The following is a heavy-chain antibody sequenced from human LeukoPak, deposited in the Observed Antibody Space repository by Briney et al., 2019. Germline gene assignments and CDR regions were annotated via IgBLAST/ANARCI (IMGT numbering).Heavy chain of an antibody. CDR3: ASFVVVVAATPKKSASWFDP. V-gene: IGHV4-31*03. CDR1: GGSISSGGYY. Sequence: SQTLSLTCTVSGGSISSGGYYWSWIRQHPGKGLEWIGYIYYSGSTYYNPSLKSRVTISVDTSKNQLSLKLSSVTAADTAVYYCASFVVVVAATPKKSASWFDPWGQGTLVTVSS. CDR2: IYYSGST. D-gene: IGHD2-15*01. J-gene: IGHJ5*02.